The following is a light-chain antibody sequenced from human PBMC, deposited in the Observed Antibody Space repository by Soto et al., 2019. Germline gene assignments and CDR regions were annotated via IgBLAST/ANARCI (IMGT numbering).Light chain of an antibody. J-gene: IGKJ1*01. CDR2: GES. Sequence: EIVLTQSPGTLSLSRGEIATLSCRASQSVSSSYLAWYQQKPGQAPRILIYGESNRATGIPARFSGSGSGTELNLTISRLQSEDFAVYYCQKYTNWPKTFGQGTKVDIK. V-gene: IGKV3-20*01. CDR3: QKYTNWPKT. CDR1: QSVSSSY.